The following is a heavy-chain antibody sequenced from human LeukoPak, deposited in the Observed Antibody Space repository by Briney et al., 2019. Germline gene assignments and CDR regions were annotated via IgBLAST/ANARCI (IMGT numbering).Heavy chain of an antibody. Sequence: ASVKVSCKASGYTFTGYYMHWVRQAPGQGLEWMGWINPNSGDTKYAQKFQGRVTMTRDTSISTAYMELTRLRSDDTAVYYCARRGVVPAAISAFDIWGQGTMVTVSS. D-gene: IGHD2-2*01. CDR3: ARRGVVPAAISAFDI. V-gene: IGHV1-2*02. J-gene: IGHJ3*02. CDR1: GYTFTGYY. CDR2: INPNSGDT.